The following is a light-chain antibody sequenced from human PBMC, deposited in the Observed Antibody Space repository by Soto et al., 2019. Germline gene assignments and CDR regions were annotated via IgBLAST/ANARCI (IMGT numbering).Light chain of an antibody. CDR3: TSYTFSSPYVV. CDR2: DVS. Sequence: QSAMTQPASVSGSPGQSIAISCSGTSSDVGGYNYVSWYQQHPGKAPKIIIYDVSNRPSGVSNRFSGSKSGNTASLTLSGLQAGDEADYYCTSYTFSSPYVVFGGVTKLTVL. J-gene: IGLJ2*01. CDR1: SSDVGGYNY. V-gene: IGLV2-14*01.